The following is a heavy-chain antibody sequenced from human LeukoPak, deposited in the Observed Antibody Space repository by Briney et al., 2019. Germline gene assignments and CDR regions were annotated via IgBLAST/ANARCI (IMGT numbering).Heavy chain of an antibody. J-gene: IGHJ6*02. CDR2: IHYTGKP. Sequence: PSETLSLTCRVSGGSISGHYWTSIRQPPGEGLEWIGQIHYTGKPDYTPSLKSRITISVDTSKTQVSLQVSSVTAADSAIYYCARFGVDYDMDVWGHGTTVTVFS. CDR3: ARFGVDYDMDV. V-gene: IGHV4-59*11. CDR1: GGSISGHY. D-gene: IGHD3-16*01.